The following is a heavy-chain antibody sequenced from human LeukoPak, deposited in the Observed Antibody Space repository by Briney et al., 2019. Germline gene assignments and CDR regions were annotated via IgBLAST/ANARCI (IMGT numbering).Heavy chain of an antibody. V-gene: IGHV3-21*01. J-gene: IGHJ4*02. CDR2: ISSSSSYI. CDR3: ASQDRGGYDGPVDY. D-gene: IGHD5-12*01. Sequence: GGSLRLSCAASGFTFSSYAMSWVRQDPGKVLDWVSSISSSSSYIYYADSVKGRFTISRDNAKNSLYLQMNSLRAEDTAVYYCASQDRGGYDGPVDYWGQGTLVTVSS. CDR1: GFTFSSYA.